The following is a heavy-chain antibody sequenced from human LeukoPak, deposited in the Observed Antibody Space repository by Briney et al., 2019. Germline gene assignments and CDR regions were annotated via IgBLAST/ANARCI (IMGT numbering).Heavy chain of an antibody. CDR2: INHSGST. J-gene: IGHJ4*02. CDR3: ARVYSSGRSGSYYSEDY. D-gene: IGHD1-26*01. CDR1: GGSFSGYY. V-gene: IGHV4-34*01. Sequence: SETLSLTCAVYGGSFSGYYWSWIRQPPGKRLEWIGEINHSGSTNYNPSLKSRVTISVDTSKNQFSLKLSSVTAADTAVYYCARVYSSGRSGSYYSEDYWGQGTLVTVSS.